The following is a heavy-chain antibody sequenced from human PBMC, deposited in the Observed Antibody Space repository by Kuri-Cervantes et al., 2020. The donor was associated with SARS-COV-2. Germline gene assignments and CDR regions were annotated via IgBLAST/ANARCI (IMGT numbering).Heavy chain of an antibody. CDR3: ARLFHNGWFDP. V-gene: IGHV1-18*01. D-gene: IGHD1-1*01. Sequence: ASVKVSCKASGYTFTSYAMHWVRQAPGQGLEWMGWISAYNGNTNYAQKLQGRVTMTTDTSTSTAYMELRSLRSDDTAVYYCARLFHNGWFDPWGQGTLVTVSS. CDR2: ISAYNGNT. J-gene: IGHJ5*02. CDR1: GYTFTSYA.